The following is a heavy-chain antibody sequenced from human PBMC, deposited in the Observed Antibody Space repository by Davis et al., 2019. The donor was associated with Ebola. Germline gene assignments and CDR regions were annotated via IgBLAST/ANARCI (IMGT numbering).Heavy chain of an antibody. D-gene: IGHD6-19*01. V-gene: IGHV1-3*01. CDR2: VYGGNGNT. J-gene: IGHJ4*02. Sequence: ASVKVSCRASGYIFTTYAMHWVRQAPGQRLEWMGWVYGGNGNTKYSQRFQGRVTITTDTSASTAYLDLSSLRSDDTAVFYCARATFGYNSGWYADYWGQGTLVTVSS. CDR1: GYIFTTYA. CDR3: ARATFGYNSGWYADY.